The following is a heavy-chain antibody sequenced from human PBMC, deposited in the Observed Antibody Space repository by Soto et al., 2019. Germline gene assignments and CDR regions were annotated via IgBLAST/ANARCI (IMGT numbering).Heavy chain of an antibody. V-gene: IGHV4-59*08. Sequence: PSETLSLTCTVSGGSISSYYWSWIRQPPGKGLEWIGYIYYSGSTNYNPSLKSRVTISVDTSKNQFSLKLSSVTAADTAVYYCARADYDILTGYHSPGYFYYYLDVSSKGTTVTVSS. CDR2: IYYSGST. D-gene: IGHD3-9*01. CDR3: ARADYDILTGYHSPGYFYYYLDV. J-gene: IGHJ6*03. CDR1: GGSISSYY.